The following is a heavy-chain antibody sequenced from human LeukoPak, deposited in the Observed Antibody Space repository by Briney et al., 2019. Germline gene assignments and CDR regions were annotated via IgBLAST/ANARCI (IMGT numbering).Heavy chain of an antibody. CDR3: ARLHGGKGQYYFDY. CDR2: ISTSGST. D-gene: IGHD4-23*01. Sequence: TSETLSLTCTVSGGYISSFYCSWIRQPPGKGKEWIGYISTSGSTNSNPSLKSRVTISVDTSKNQFSLNLSSVTAADTAVYYCARLHGGKGQYYFDYWGQGTLVTVSS. J-gene: IGHJ4*02. CDR1: GGYISSFY. V-gene: IGHV4-4*09.